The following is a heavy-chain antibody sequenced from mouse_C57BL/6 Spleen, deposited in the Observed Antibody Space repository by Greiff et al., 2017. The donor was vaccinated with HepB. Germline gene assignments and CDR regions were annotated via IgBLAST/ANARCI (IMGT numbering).Heavy chain of an antibody. J-gene: IGHJ1*03. CDR2: IRNKANGYTT. CDR3: ARYIDEYDVGGYWYFEV. CDR1: GFTFTAYY. D-gene: IGHD2-4*01. V-gene: IGHV7-3*01. Sequence: EVKLQESGGGLVQPGGSLSLSCAASGFTFTAYYMSWVRQPPGKALEWLGFIRNKANGYTTEYSASVKGRFTISRDNSQSILYLQMNALRAEDSATYYCARYIDEYDVGGYWYFEVWGTGTTVTVSS.